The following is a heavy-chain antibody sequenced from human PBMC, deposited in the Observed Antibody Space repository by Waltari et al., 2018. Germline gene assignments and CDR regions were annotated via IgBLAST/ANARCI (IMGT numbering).Heavy chain of an antibody. Sequence: QLQLQESGPGLVKPSETLSLTCTVSGGSITSNNYYWGWIRQPPGKGLEWLGTIYYSGSTYYNPSLKSRVAISVDTSKNQFSLKVTSVTAADTAVYYCARHRDIVATLFDYWGQGTLITVSP. J-gene: IGHJ4*02. V-gene: IGHV4-39*01. CDR1: GGSITSNNYY. CDR2: IYYSGST. CDR3: ARHRDIVATLFDY. D-gene: IGHD5-12*01.